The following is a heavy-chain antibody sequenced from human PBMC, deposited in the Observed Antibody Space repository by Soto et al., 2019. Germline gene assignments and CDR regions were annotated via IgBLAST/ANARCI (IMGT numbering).Heavy chain of an antibody. CDR3: AKGGFLSSQWPNYSGMDV. J-gene: IGHJ6*02. D-gene: IGHD6-19*01. CDR2: ISGSGGST. Sequence: GGSLRLSCAASGFTFSSYAMSWVRQAPGKGLEWVSAISGSGGSTYYADSVKGRFTISRDNSKNTLYLQMNSLRAEDTAVYYCAKGGFLSSQWPNYSGMDVWGQGTTVTVSS. V-gene: IGHV3-23*01. CDR1: GFTFSSYA.